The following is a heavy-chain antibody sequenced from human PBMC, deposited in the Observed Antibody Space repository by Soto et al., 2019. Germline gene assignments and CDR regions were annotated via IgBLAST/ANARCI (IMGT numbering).Heavy chain of an antibody. CDR3: ARHAHGSPYDY. Sequence: PSETLSLTCTVPGGSINSFYWSLIRQPPGKGLEWIGYIFYSGNNNYNPSLNSRVTLSVDTSKNQFSLKLTSVTAADTAGYYCARHAHGSPYDYWSQGTRVTVSS. CDR1: GGSINSFY. J-gene: IGHJ4*02. V-gene: IGHV4-59*08. CDR2: IFYSGNN.